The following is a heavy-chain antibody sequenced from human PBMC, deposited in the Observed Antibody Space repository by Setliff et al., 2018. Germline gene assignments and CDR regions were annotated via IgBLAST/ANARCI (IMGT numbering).Heavy chain of an antibody. D-gene: IGHD7-27*01. J-gene: IGHJ4*02. CDR3: ATLTGGRGVDY. Sequence: SETLSLTCAVSGYSISSGYNWGWIRQPPGKGLEWIASIYYRGSTSYNSSLKSRVPISVDTSKNQFSLNLNSVTAADTAVYYCATLTGGRGVDYWGQGRLVTVSS. CDR2: IYYRGST. CDR1: GYSISSGYN. V-gene: IGHV4-38-2*01.